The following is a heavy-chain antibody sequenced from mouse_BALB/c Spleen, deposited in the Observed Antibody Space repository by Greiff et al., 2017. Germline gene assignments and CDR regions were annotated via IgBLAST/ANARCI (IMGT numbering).Heavy chain of an antibody. CDR2: ISSGGSYT. J-gene: IGHJ2*01. V-gene: IGHV5-6*03. CDR3: ARHGNYPFDY. CDR1: GFTFSSYG. Sequence: EVKLMESGGGLVQPGGSLKLSCAASGFTFSSYGMSWVRQTPDKRLEWVATISSGGSYTYYPDSVKGRFTISRDTAKNTLYLQMSSLKSEDTAMYYCARHGNYPFDYWGQGTTLTVSS. D-gene: IGHD2-1*01.